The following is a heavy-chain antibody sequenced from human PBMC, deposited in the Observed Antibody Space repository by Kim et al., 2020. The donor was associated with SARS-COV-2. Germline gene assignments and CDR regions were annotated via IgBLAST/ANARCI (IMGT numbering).Heavy chain of an antibody. CDR3: ARYPYSAWYYYGMDV. D-gene: IGHD2-15*01. J-gene: IGHJ6*02. V-gene: IGHV4-31*02. Sequence: PTLKSRVTISLDPSKNQFSPKLSSVSAADTAVYYCARYPYSAWYYYGMDVWGQGTTVTVSS.